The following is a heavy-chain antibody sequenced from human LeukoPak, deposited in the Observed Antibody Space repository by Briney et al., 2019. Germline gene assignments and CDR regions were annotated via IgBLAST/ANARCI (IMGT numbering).Heavy chain of an antibody. D-gene: IGHD3-22*01. CDR1: GFTFSSYA. CDR3: AKSPLIAAAGTARTYYYDSSGYYVDY. CDR2: ISGSAGST. Sequence: PGGSLRLSCAASGFTFSSYAMSWVRQAPGKGLEWVSTISGSAGSTYYADSVKGRFTISRDNSKNTLYLQMNSLRAEDTAVYYCAKSPLIAAAGTARTYYYDSSGYYVDYWGQGTLVTVSS. V-gene: IGHV3-23*01. J-gene: IGHJ4*02.